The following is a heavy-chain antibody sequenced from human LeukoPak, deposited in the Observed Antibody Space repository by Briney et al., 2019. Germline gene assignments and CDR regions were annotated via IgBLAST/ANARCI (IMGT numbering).Heavy chain of an antibody. CDR3: ARGLSYASSYFDY. CDR1: GGSISSYY. V-gene: IGHV4-59*12. Sequence: IPSETLSLTCTVSGGSISSYYWSWIRQPPGKGLEWIGYIYYSGSTNYNPSLKSRVTMSVDTSKNQFSLKLSSVTAADTAVYYRARGLSYASSYFDYWGQGTLVTVSS. D-gene: IGHD3-16*01. CDR2: IYYSGST. J-gene: IGHJ4*02.